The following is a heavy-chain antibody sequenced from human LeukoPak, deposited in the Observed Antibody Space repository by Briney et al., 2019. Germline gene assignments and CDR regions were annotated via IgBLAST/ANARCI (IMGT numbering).Heavy chain of an antibody. D-gene: IGHD6-19*01. CDR2: IYHSGST. CDR3: ARAARGSGWYEGNDY. V-gene: IGHV4-4*02. CDR1: GGSISSSNW. Sequence: PSETLSLTCAVSGGSISSSNWWSWVRQPQGKGLEWIGEIYHSGSTNYNPSLKSRVTISVDKSKNQFSLKLSSVTAADTAVYYCARAARGSGWYEGNDYWGQGTLVTVSS. J-gene: IGHJ4*02.